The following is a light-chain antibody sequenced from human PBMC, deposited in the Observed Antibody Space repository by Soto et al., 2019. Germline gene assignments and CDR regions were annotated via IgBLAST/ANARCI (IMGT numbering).Light chain of an antibody. Sequence: DHVITHCASSLALTPSDQASFSCGSDQSILHNNGYNYLDWYMQKPGQSPQLLIYLGSNRASGVPDRFSGSGSGTDFTLKISRVEAEDVGVYYCMQGTHWAWTFGQGTKVDIK. CDR2: LGS. CDR3: MQGTHWAWT. CDR1: QSILHNNGYNY. J-gene: IGKJ1*01. V-gene: IGKV2-28*01.